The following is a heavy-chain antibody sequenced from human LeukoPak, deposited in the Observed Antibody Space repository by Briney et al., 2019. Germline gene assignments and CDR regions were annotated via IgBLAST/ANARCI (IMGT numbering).Heavy chain of an antibody. J-gene: IGHJ4*02. V-gene: IGHV4-34*01. CDR3: ARGSNHCTNGVCYFDY. D-gene: IGHD2-8*01. Sequence: SETLSLTCAVYGGSFSGYYWSWIRQPPGKGLEWIGEINHSGSTNYNPSLKSRVTISVDTSKNQFSLKLSSVTAADTAVYYCARGSNHCTNGVCYFDYWGQGTLVTVSS. CDR1: GGSFSGYY. CDR2: INHSGST.